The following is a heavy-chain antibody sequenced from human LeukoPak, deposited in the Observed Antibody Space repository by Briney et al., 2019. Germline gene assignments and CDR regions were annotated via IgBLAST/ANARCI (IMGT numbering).Heavy chain of an antibody. CDR3: AKYLAATGESHLDY. Sequence: PSETLSLTCTVSGGSISGYYWSWIRQPPGKGPEWIGYIYYSGSTNYNPSLKSRVTISVDTSKNQFSLKLNSVTAADTAVYYCAKYLAATGESHLDYWGQGTLVTVSS. J-gene: IGHJ4*02. D-gene: IGHD6-13*01. V-gene: IGHV4-59*03. CDR2: IYYSGST. CDR1: GGSISGYY.